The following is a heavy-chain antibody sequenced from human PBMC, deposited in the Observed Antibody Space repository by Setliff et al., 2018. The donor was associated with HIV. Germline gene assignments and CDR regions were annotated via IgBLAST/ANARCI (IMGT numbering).Heavy chain of an antibody. D-gene: IGHD3-10*01. Sequence: GGSLRLSCAVSGFTFSSYSMNWVRQAPGKGLEWVSSISISSSNIYYADSVKGRFTISRDNSKNTLSLQMNSLGAEDTAVYYCAAKRSDFGELSPFDFWGQGTLVTVSS. CDR2: ISISSSNI. J-gene: IGHJ4*02. V-gene: IGHV3-21*04. CDR1: GFTFSSYS. CDR3: AAKRSDFGELSPFDF.